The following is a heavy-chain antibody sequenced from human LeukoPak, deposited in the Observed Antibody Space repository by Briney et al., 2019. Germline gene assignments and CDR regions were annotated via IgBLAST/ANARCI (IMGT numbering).Heavy chain of an antibody. V-gene: IGHV1-46*01. Sequence: ASVKVSCKASGYTFTSNYTHWVRQAPGQGLEWMGMIYPRDGSTSYAQKFQGRVTVTRDTSTSTAYMELSSLRSEDTAVYYCARGKLTHAAGPNWFDPWGQGTLVTVSS. CDR3: ARGKLTHAAGPNWFDP. CDR1: GYTFTSNY. D-gene: IGHD3-16*01. CDR2: IYPRDGST. J-gene: IGHJ5*02.